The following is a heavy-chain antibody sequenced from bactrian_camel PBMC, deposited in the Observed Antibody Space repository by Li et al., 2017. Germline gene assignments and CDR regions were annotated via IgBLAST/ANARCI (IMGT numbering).Heavy chain of an antibody. V-gene: IGHV3S1*01. D-gene: IGHD6*01. CDR1: GDTYENNC. CDR2: IHLGAGNT. J-gene: IGHJ4*01. Sequence: HVQLVESGGASVQAGGSLKLSCAASGDTYENNCMAWFRQVKGEEREGVAAIHLGAGNTYYADSVKGRFTISQDSARNTVYLQMNNLQPEDTATYYCAEGRGSRGEHCYSLNYWGQGTQVTVS. CDR3: AEGRGSRGEHCYSLNY.